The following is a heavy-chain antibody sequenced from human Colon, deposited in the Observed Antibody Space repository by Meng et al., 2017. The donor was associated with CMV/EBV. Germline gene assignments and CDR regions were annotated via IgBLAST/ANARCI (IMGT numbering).Heavy chain of an antibody. CDR1: GYTFTGYY. CDR3: ARDYYYGMDV. Sequence: ASVTVSCKASGYTFTGYYMHWVRQAPGRGLEWMGWINPNSGGTNYAQKFQGRVTMTRDTSISTAYMELSRLRSDDTAVYYCARDYYYGMDVWGQGTTVTVSS. J-gene: IGHJ6*02. CDR2: INPNSGGT. V-gene: IGHV1-2*02.